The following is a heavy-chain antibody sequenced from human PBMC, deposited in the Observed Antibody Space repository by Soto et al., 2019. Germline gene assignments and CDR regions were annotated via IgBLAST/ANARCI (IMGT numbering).Heavy chain of an antibody. CDR2: IYYSGST. CDR3: ARGGWYNDF. D-gene: IGHD6-19*01. J-gene: IGHJ4*02. V-gene: IGHV4-59*11. CDR1: GGSLISHY. Sequence: SETLSLTCTVSGGSLISHYWIWIRQPPGKGLEWIGYIYYSGSTSYNPSLKSRVTMSVDTSKNQFSLKLTSVSAADTAVYYCARGGWYNDFWGQGSLVTVSS.